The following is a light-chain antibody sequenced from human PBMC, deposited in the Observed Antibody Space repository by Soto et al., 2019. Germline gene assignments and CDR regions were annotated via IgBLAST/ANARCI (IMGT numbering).Light chain of an antibody. CDR1: SSNIGAGFD. Sequence: QAVVTQPPSVSGAPGHRVSISCTGSSSNIGAGFDVNWYQQVPGTAPKLLVYGDSNRPSGVPDRFSGSKSGTSASLAITGLQPDDEADYYCQSYDSSLNTVVFGGGTKLTVL. CDR2: GDS. J-gene: IGLJ2*01. CDR3: QSYDSSLNTVV. V-gene: IGLV1-40*01.